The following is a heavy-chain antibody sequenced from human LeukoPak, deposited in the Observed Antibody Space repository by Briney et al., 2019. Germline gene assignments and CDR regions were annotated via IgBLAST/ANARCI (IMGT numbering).Heavy chain of an antibody. CDR3: ARGVGSAWFDP. V-gene: IGHV1-2*02. CDR2: IATKRGST. D-gene: IGHD1-26*01. J-gene: IGHJ5*02. CDR1: GYTFTDYD. Sequence: AASLRLSCKASGYTFTDYDMHWVRQAPGQGLEWMGWIATKRGSTHYAQTFQGRVTMTRDTTISTAYMELSSLRSDDTAVYYCARGVGSAWFDPWGEGTLVT.